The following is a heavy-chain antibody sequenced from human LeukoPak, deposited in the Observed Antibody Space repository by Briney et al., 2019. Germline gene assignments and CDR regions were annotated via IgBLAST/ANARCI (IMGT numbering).Heavy chain of an antibody. CDR1: GFTFSRNG. CDR2: ISGGGGNT. V-gene: IGHV3-23*01. CDR3: AKAPVTTCRGAYCYPFDY. J-gene: IGHJ4*02. Sequence: GGSLRLSCAASGFTFSRNGMTWVRQAPGKGLEWVSAISGGGGNTYYADSVKGRFTISRDNSKNTLYLQMNSLRAEDTAVYYCAKAPVTTCRGAYCYPFDYWGQGTLVTVSS. D-gene: IGHD2-21*01.